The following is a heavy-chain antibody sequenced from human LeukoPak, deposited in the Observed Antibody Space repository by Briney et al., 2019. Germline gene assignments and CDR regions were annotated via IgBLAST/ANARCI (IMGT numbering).Heavy chain of an antibody. J-gene: IGHJ4*02. CDR3: ARSYYYDSSGYYPSNFDY. CDR2: FDWDDDK. Sequence: SGPALVKPTQTLTLTCTFSGFSLSTSGMRVSWIRQPPGKALEWLACFDWDDDKFYSTSLKTRLTISKDTSKNQVVLTMTNMDPVDTATYYCARSYYYDSSGYYPSNFDYWGQGTLVTVSS. V-gene: IGHV2-70*04. D-gene: IGHD3-22*01. CDR1: GFSLSTSGMR.